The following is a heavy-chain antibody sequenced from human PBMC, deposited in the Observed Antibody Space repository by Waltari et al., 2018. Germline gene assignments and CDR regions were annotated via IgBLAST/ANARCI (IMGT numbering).Heavy chain of an antibody. CDR2: VFSSGST. J-gene: IGHJ6*03. CDR1: GGFVPNLF. V-gene: IGHV4-4*07. Sequence: QVHLQESGPGRLKPSETLSPSCTVSGGFVPNLFWSWIRRPAGKGLEWIGRVFSSGSTNYNSSLKSRVTMSVDTSKNQISLKLTSVTAADTGIYYCARGRGLQGFNFYYDMDVWGKGSAVTVSS. CDR3: ARGRGLQGFNFYYDMDV. D-gene: IGHD4-4*01.